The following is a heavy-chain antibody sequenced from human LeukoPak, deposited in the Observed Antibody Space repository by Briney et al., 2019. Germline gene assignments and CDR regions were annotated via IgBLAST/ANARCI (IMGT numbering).Heavy chain of an antibody. D-gene: IGHD1-26*01. CDR2: IIPILGIA. CDR3: ARGGGSYREYYDMDV. CDR1: GGTFSSYA. V-gene: IGHV1-69*04. J-gene: IGHJ6*02. Sequence: WASVKVSCKASGGTFSSYAISWVRQAPGQGLEWMGRIIPILGIANYAQKFQGRVTITADKSTSTAYMELSSLRSEDTAVYYCARGGGSYREYYDMDVWGQGTTVTVSS.